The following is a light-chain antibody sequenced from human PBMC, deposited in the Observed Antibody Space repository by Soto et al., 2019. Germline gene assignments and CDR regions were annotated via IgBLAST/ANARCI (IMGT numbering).Light chain of an antibody. CDR1: QTIGSW. V-gene: IGKV1-5*01. CDR3: LQDYNYPWT. CDR2: DAS. Sequence: DIQMTQSPSTLSASVGGRVTVHSRASQTIGSWLAWYQPKPGRAPKLIIFDASSLESGVPSRFSGSGSGTEFTLTISSLQPDDVATYYCLQDYNYPWTFGQGTKVDIK. J-gene: IGKJ1*01.